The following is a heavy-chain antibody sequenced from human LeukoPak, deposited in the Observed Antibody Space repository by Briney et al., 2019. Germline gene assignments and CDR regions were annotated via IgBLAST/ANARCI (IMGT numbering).Heavy chain of an antibody. D-gene: IGHD2-15*01. CDR2: ISSGSSNI. CDR1: GFTFSSYS. Sequence: PGGSLRLSCAVSGFTFSSYSMNWVRQAPGKGLEWVSYISSGSSNIYYADSVKGRFTISRDNAKNSLYLQMNSLRDEDTAVYYCVRDSGSGGSCCATDYWGQGTLVTVSP. CDR3: VRDSGSGGSCCATDY. J-gene: IGHJ4*02. V-gene: IGHV3-48*02.